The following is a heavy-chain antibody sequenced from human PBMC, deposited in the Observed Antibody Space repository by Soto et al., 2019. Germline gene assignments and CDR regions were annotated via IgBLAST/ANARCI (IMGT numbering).Heavy chain of an antibody. J-gene: IGHJ3*02. CDR1: GFPFSIYG. D-gene: IGHD3-22*01. CDR3: ARVFTYYYDSSGYFQRRGAFDI. CDR2: IWNDGSNK. V-gene: IGHV3-33*01. Sequence: GGSLRLSCASSGFPFSIYGMHWVRQAPGKGLEWVAVIWNDGSNKYYVDSVKGRFTISRDNSKNTLYLQMNSLRAEDTAVYYCARVFTYYYDSSGYFQRRGAFDIWGHGTMVTVSS.